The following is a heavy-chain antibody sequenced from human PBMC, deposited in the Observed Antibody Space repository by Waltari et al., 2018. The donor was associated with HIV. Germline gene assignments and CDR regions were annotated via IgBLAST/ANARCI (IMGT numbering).Heavy chain of an antibody. Sequence: EVQLVESGGAMVKPRWSLRLPCPASGFPSSSHNMNWVRPARGKGLKWVSFISSSSSYIYYADSVKCRFTISRDNAKNSLNLQMNSLRAEDTAVYYCARDSLRGIGADGNWFDPWGQGTLVTVSS. CDR1: GFPSSSHN. D-gene: IGHD6-13*01. CDR3: ARDSLRGIGADGNWFDP. CDR2: ISSSSSYI. J-gene: IGHJ5*02. V-gene: IGHV3-21*01.